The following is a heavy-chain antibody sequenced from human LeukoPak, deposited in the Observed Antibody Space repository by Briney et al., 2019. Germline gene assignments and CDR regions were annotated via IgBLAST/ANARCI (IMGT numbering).Heavy chain of an antibody. J-gene: IGHJ4*02. CDR1: GFTFSGSW. V-gene: IGHV3-23*01. CDR2: ISGSGGST. CDR3: AKDFLAGSSSLEFDY. Sequence: PGGSLRLSCAASGFTFSGSWMSWVRQAPGKGLEWVSAISGSGGSTYYADSVKGRFTISRDNSKNTLYLQMNSLRAEDTAVYYCAKDFLAGSSSLEFDYWGQGTLVTVSS. D-gene: IGHD6-6*01.